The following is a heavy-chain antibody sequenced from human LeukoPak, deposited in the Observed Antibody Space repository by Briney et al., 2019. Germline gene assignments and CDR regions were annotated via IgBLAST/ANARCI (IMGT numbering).Heavy chain of an antibody. CDR3: ARSDWFDP. J-gene: IGHJ5*02. CDR2: IKSDGSST. CDR1: GFTFSSYW. Sequence: PGGSLRLSCAASGFTFSSYWMHWVREAPGKGLVWVSRIKSDGSSTYYADSVKGRFTISRDNAKNTLYLQMNSLRAEDTAVYYCARSDWFDPWGQGTLVTVSS. V-gene: IGHV3-74*01.